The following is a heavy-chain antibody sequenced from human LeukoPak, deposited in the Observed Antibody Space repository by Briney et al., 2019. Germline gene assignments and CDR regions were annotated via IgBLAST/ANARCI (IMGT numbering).Heavy chain of an antibody. V-gene: IGHV1-18*01. Sequence: ASVKVSCKASGYTFTSYGISWVRQAPGQGLEWMGWISAYNGNTNYAQKLQGRVTMTTDISTSTAYMELRSLRSDDTAVYYCARDPGSGWYSDAFDIWGQGTMVTVSS. CDR2: ISAYNGNT. J-gene: IGHJ3*02. CDR1: GYTFTSYG. CDR3: ARDPGSGWYSDAFDI. D-gene: IGHD6-19*01.